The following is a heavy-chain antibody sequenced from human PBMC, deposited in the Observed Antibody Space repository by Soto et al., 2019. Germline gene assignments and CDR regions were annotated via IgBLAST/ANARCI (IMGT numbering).Heavy chain of an antibody. D-gene: IGHD4-17*01. J-gene: IGHJ4*02. V-gene: IGHV4-34*01. Sequence: PSETLSLTCAVYGGSFSGYYWSWIRQPPGKGLEWIGEINHSGSTNYNPSLKSRVTISVDTSKNQFSLKLSSVTAADTAVYYCARGGDYYYFDYWGQGTLVTVSS. CDR1: GGSFSGYY. CDR2: INHSGST. CDR3: ARGGDYYYFDY.